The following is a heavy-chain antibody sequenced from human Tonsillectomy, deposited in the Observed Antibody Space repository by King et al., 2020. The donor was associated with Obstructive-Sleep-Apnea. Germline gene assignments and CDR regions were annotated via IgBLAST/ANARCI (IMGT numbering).Heavy chain of an antibody. CDR1: GFTVSSNY. CDR2: IYSGGST. V-gene: IGHV3-53*04. J-gene: IGHJ4*02. Sequence: VQLVESGGGLVQPGGSLRLSCAASGFTVSSNYMSWVRQAPGKGLEWVSVIYSGGSTYYADSVKGRFTISRHNSKNTLYRQMNSLRAEDTAVYYCARHIDSSGGNFDYWGQGTLVTVSS. D-gene: IGHD3-22*01. CDR3: ARHIDSSGGNFDY.